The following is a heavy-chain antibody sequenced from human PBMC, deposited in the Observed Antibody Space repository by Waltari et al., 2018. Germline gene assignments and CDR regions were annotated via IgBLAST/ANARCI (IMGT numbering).Heavy chain of an antibody. D-gene: IGHD3-3*01. V-gene: IGHV3-23*01. CDR3: AKGHSGSPTIFGVIYYGLEV. CDR1: GSIFSSYA. Sequence: EVQLLESGGDLVQPGESLRLSCGASGSIFSSYAMTWVRPAPGKGLEWGSSISGDRVRTYYADSGRGRFTIFRDNSKDTVYLQMDRLGGEDGGLYFCAKGHSGSPTIFGVIYYGLEVWGQGTTVTVSS. CDR2: ISGDRVRT. J-gene: IGHJ6*02.